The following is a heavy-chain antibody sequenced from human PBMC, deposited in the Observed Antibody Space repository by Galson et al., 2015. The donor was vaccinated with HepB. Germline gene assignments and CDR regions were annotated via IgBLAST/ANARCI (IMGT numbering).Heavy chain of an antibody. CDR1: GYIFSSYW. CDR3: ARRSATTGTDIDY. V-gene: IGHV5-51*03. Sequence: QSGAEVKKSGESLKISCKGSGYIFSSYWIGWVRQVPGKGLEWMGIIDPSDSGTRYSPSFQGQVTISADKSINTAYLQWSNLKASDTAMYYCARRSATTGTDIDYWGQGTLVTVSA. J-gene: IGHJ4*02. D-gene: IGHD6-13*01. CDR2: IDPSDSGT.